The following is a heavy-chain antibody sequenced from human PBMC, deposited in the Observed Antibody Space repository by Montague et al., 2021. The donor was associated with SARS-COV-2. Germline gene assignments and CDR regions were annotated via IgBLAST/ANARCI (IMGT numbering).Heavy chain of an antibody. CDR2: IYYSGST. CDR3: ARGMGGSYLYYFDY. J-gene: IGHJ4*02. CDR1: GGSISSYY. Sequence: SETLSLTSTVSGGSISSYYWSWIRQPPGKGLEWIGYIYYSGSTNXNPSRKSRVTILVDMSKNQFSLKLSSVTAADTAVYYCARGMGGSYLYYFDYWGQGTLVTVSS. D-gene: IGHD1-26*01. V-gene: IGHV4-59*01.